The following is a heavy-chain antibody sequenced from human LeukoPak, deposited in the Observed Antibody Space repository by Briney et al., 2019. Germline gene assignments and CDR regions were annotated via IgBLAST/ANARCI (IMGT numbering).Heavy chain of an antibody. CDR2: IHHSGST. V-gene: IGHV4-34*01. D-gene: IGHD6-19*01. CDR1: GGSFSGYY. Sequence: SETLSLTCAVYGGSFSGYYWSWIRQPPGKGLEWIGEIHHSGSTHYNPSLKSRVTISLDTSKNQFSLKLSSVTAADTAVYYCAGGFGGVAGGGTGVNWFDPWGQGTLVTVSS. CDR3: AGGFGGVAGGGTGVNWFDP. J-gene: IGHJ5*02.